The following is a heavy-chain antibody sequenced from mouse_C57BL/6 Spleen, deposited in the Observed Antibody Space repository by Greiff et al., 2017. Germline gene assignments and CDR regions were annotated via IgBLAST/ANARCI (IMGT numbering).Heavy chain of an antibody. D-gene: IGHD3-3*01. Sequence: VQLQQPGAELVMPGASVKLSCKASGYTFTSYWMHWVKQRPGQGLEWIGEIDPSDSYTNYNQKFKGKSTLTVDKSSSTAYMQLRSLTSEDSAVYYCARLGGDDFDVWGTGTTVTVSS. CDR3: ARLGGDDFDV. CDR2: IDPSDSYT. V-gene: IGHV1-69*01. J-gene: IGHJ1*03. CDR1: GYTFTSYW.